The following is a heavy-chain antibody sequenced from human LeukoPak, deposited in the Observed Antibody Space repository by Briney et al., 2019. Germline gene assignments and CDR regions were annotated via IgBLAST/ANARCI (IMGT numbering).Heavy chain of an antibody. V-gene: IGHV1-8*01. CDR3: ARAPPRTPDAFDI. D-gene: IGHD1-1*01. J-gene: IGHJ3*02. Sequence: GASVKVSCKASGYTFTSYDINWVRQATGQGLEWMGWMNPNSGNTGYAQKFQGRVTMTRNTSISTAYMELSSLRSEDTAVYYCARAPPRTPDAFDIWGQGTMATVSS. CDR1: GYTFTSYD. CDR2: MNPNSGNT.